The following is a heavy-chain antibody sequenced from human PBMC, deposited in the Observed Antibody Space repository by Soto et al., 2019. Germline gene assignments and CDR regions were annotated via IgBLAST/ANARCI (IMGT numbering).Heavy chain of an antibody. CDR3: ARTVGSGSTPRTFDI. J-gene: IGHJ3*02. CDR2: IDCDDYK. CDR1: GFSLSTSGMC. Sequence: SGPTLVNPTQTLTLTCTFSGFSLSTSGMCVSWIRQPPGKALEWLALIDCDDYKYYSTSLKSSLTISKDTSKNQVVLTMTNMDPVDTAVYYCARTVGSGSTPRTFDIWGQGTMVTVS. V-gene: IGHV2-70*02. D-gene: IGHD1-26*01.